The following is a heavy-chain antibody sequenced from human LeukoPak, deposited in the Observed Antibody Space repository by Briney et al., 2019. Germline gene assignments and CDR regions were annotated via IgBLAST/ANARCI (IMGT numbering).Heavy chain of an antibody. CDR2: INPSGGST. CDR3: ARDNSVEDTAWWFDP. CDR1: GYTFTSYY. D-gene: IGHD4-23*01. Sequence: ASVKVSCKASGYTFTSYYMHWVRQAPGQGLEWMGIINPSGGSTSYAQKFQGRVTMTRDMSTSTDYMELSSLRSEDTAVYCCARDNSVEDTAWWFDPWGQGTLVTVSS. J-gene: IGHJ5*02. V-gene: IGHV1-46*01.